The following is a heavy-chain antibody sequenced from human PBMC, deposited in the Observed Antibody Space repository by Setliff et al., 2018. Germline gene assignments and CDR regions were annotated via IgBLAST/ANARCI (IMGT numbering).Heavy chain of an antibody. V-gene: IGHV3-7*01. D-gene: IGHD3-10*01. Sequence: LRLSCAASGFTFNSYGMYWVRQAPGEGLEWVASINPDGSEKYYVDSVKGRFTISRDNAKNSLSLQMNSLRTEDTAVYYCFGAGTCSYWGQGTQVTVSS. J-gene: IGHJ4*02. CDR2: INPDGSEK. CDR3: FGAGTCSY. CDR1: GFTFNSYG.